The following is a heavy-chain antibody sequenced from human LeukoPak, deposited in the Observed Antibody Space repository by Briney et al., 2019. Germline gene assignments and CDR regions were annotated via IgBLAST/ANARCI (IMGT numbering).Heavy chain of an antibody. Sequence: SDTLSLTCTVSGGSISSYYWSWIRQPPGKGLEGSRYNYYSGSTNYNASLKSRVTISVDTSKSQFSLKLSSVTVADTAVYYCARASRLLVPAAMWALDIWGQGTMVTVSS. D-gene: IGHD2-2*01. J-gene: IGHJ3*02. CDR3: ARASRLLVPAAMWALDI. V-gene: IGHV4-59*07. CDR1: GGSISSYY. CDR2: NYYSGST.